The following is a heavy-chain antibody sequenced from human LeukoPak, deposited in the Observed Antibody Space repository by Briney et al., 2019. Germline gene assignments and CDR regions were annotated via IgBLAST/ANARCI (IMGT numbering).Heavy chain of an antibody. CDR2: IIPIFGTA. V-gene: IGHV1-69*05. J-gene: IGHJ5*02. Sequence: ASVKVSCKASGDTFTSYGISWVRQAPGQGLEWMGRIIPIFGTANYAQKFQGRVTITTDESTSTAYMELSSLRSEDTAVYYCARDEEGSLDPWGQGTLVTVSS. CDR3: ARDEEGSLDP. CDR1: GDTFTSYG.